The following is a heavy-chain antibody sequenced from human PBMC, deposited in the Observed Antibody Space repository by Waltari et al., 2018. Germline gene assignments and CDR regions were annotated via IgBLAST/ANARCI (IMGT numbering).Heavy chain of an antibody. D-gene: IGHD6-6*01. J-gene: IGHJ6*03. CDR1: GGSISSYY. CDR2: IYTSGST. V-gene: IGHV4-4*07. Sequence: QVQLQESGPGLVKPSETLSLTCTVSGGSISSYYWSWIRQPAGKGLEWIGRIYTSGSTTYNPALKSRVTMSVDTSKNQFSLKLSSVTAADTAVYYCARDASGQLVRGYYYYYMDVWGKGTTVTISS. CDR3: ARDASGQLVRGYYYYYMDV.